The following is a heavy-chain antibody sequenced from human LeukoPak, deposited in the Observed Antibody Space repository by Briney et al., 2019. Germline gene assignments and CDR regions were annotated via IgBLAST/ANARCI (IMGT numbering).Heavy chain of an antibody. D-gene: IGHD3-22*01. J-gene: IGHJ4*02. CDR3: ARGTDSSGSNSNYYFEY. CDR2: IKQDGSEK. CDR1: GFTLSGYW. Sequence: QTGGSLRLSCATSGFTLSGYWMTWVRQAPGKGLEWVANIKQDGSEKHYVDPVKGRFTISRDNARNSLYLQMNSLRAEDTAVYYCARGTDSSGSNSNYYFEYWGQGTLVTVSS. V-gene: IGHV3-7*04.